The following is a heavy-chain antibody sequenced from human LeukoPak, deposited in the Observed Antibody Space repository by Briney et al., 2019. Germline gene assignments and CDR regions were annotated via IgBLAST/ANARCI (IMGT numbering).Heavy chain of an antibody. V-gene: IGHV3-7*01. CDR3: ASHDFWNPFFDY. J-gene: IGHJ4*02. CDR1: GFPFSTYW. CDR2: IKQDGSER. D-gene: IGHD3-3*01. Sequence: GGSLRLSCAASGFPFSTYWMSWVRQAPGKGLEWVGRIKQDGSERYYVDSVKGRFTISRDNAKNSLYLQLNSLRVEDTAVYYCASHDFWNPFFDYWGQGTLVTVSS.